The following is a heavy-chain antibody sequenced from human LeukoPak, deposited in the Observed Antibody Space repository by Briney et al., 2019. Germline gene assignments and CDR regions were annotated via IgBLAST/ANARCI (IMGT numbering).Heavy chain of an antibody. CDR3: AMSDGYCSSTTCYNPFDY. J-gene: IGHJ4*02. D-gene: IGHD2-2*02. Sequence: SETLSLTCAVYGGSFSGYYWSWIRQPPGKGLEWIGEINHSGSTNYNPSLKSRVTISVDTSKNQFSLKLSSVTAADTAVYYCAMSDGYCSSTTCYNPFDYWGQGTLVTVSS. CDR1: GGSFSGYY. CDR2: INHSGST. V-gene: IGHV4-34*01.